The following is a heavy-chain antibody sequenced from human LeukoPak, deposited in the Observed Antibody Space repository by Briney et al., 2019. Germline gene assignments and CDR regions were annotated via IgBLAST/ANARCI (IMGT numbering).Heavy chain of an antibody. CDR3: AETYSGSYPNGAFDI. J-gene: IGHJ3*02. Sequence: GGSLRLSCAASGFTFSSYAMNWVRQAPGKGLEWVSAISGSGGSTYYADSVKGRFTISRDNSKNTLYLQMNSLRAEDTAVYYCAETYSGSYPNGAFDIWGQGTMVTVSS. V-gene: IGHV3-23*01. CDR2: ISGSGGST. D-gene: IGHD1-26*01. CDR1: GFTFSSYA.